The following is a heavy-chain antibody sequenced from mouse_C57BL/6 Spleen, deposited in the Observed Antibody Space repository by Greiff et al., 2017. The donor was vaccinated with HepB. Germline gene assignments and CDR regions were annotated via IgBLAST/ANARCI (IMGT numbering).Heavy chain of an antibody. CDR3: AREGYYGSSYGNY. V-gene: IGHV1-22*01. J-gene: IGHJ2*01. D-gene: IGHD1-1*01. Sequence: EVQVVESGPELVKPGASVKMSCKASGYTFTDYNMHWVKQSHGKSLEWIGYINPNNGGTSYNQKFKGKATLTVNKSSSTAYMELRSLTSEDSAVYYCAREGYYGSSYGNYWGQGTTLTVSS. CDR2: INPNNGGT. CDR1: GYTFTDYN.